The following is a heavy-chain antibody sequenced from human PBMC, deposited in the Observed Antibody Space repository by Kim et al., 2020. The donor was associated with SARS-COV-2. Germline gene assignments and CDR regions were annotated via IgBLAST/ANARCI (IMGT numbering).Heavy chain of an antibody. CDR3: TTEPNDYYDEFDH. V-gene: IGHV3-15*01. CDR2: IKSKRDGGAI. Sequence: GGSLRLSCAASGFTFSYAWMNWVRQAPGKGLEWLGRIKSKRDGGAIDYAAAVKGXFTISRDDSSTTLYLQMRRLYIEDTGVYXCTTEPNDYYDEFDHWGLGTXVTVSS. D-gene: IGHD3-22*01. CDR1: GFTFSYAW. J-gene: IGHJ4*02.